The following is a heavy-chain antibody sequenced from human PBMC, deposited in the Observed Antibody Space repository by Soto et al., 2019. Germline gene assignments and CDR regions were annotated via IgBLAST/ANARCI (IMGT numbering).Heavy chain of an antibody. CDR1: GGTFSSYT. D-gene: IGHD3-10*01. CDR3: ARDLGVSKALDY. Sequence: QVQLVQSGAEVKKPGSSVKVSCKASGGTFSSYTISWVRQAPGQGLEWMGRIIPILGIANYAQKFQGRVTITADKSTSTAYMELSSLISEDTAVYYCARDLGVSKALDYWGQGTLVTVSS. V-gene: IGHV1-69*08. J-gene: IGHJ4*02. CDR2: IIPILGIA.